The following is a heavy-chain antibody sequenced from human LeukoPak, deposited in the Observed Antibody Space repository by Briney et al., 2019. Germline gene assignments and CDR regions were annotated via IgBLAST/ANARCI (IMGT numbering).Heavy chain of an antibody. CDR2: IWYDGSNK. Sequence: GRSLRLSCAASGFTFSSYGMHWVRQAPGKGLEWVAVIWYDGSNKYYADSVKGRFTTSRDNSKNTLYLQMNSLRAEDTAVYYCARDQRYGDYWSGFDYWGQGTLVTVSS. V-gene: IGHV3-33*01. D-gene: IGHD4-17*01. CDR1: GFTFSSYG. CDR3: ARDQRYGDYWSGFDY. J-gene: IGHJ4*02.